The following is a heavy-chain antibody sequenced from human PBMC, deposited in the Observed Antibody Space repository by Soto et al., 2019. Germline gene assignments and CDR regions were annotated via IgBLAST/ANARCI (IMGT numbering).Heavy chain of an antibody. CDR1: GGSISSGNFS. Sequence: SETLSLTCTVSGGSISSGNFSWTWIRQPPGKGLEWIAYIFYTGSTNYNSSLKRRVTISVDTSKNQFSLKLSSVTAADTAVYYCARDLDYWGQGTLVTV. CDR2: IFYTGST. CDR3: ARDLDY. J-gene: IGHJ4*02. V-gene: IGHV4-61*01.